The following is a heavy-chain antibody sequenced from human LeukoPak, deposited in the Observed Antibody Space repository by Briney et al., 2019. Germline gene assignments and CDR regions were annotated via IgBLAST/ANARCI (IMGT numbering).Heavy chain of an antibody. CDR3: ARLEMATITDY. J-gene: IGHJ4*02. Sequence: KTSETLSLTCTVSGGSISSYYWSWIRQPPGKGLEWIGSIYYSGSTYYNPSLKSRVTISVDTSKNQFSLKLSSVTAADTAVYYCARLEMATITDYWGQGTLVTVSS. V-gene: IGHV4-59*05. D-gene: IGHD5-24*01. CDR2: IYYSGST. CDR1: GGSISSYY.